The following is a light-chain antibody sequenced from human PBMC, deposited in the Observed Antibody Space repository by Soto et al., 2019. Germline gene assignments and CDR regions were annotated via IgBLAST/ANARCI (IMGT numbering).Light chain of an antibody. J-gene: IGLJ2*01. CDR2: EVS. V-gene: IGLV2-23*02. CDR1: SSDVGSYNL. CDR3: CSYAGSSTFVV. Sequence: SALTQPASVSGSPGRSITISCTGTSSDVGSYNLVSWHQQHPGKAPKLMIYEVSKRPSGVSTRFSGSKSGNTASLTISGLQAEDEADYYCCSYAGSSTFVVFGGGTKLTVL.